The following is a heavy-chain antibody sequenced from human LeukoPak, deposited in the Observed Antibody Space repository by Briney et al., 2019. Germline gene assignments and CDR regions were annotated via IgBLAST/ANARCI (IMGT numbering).Heavy chain of an antibody. J-gene: IGHJ3*02. Sequence: PSETLSLTCTVSGGSISSYYWSWIRQPPGKGLEWIGYIYYSGSTNYNPSLKSRVTISVDTSKNQFSLKLSSVTAADTAVYYCARAGYSGSGAFDIWGQGTMVTVSS. CDR1: GGSISSYY. D-gene: IGHD1-26*01. V-gene: IGHV4-59*01. CDR3: ARAGYSGSGAFDI. CDR2: IYYSGST.